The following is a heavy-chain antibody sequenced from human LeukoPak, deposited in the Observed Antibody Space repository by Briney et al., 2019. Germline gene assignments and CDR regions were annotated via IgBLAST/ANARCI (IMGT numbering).Heavy chain of an antibody. V-gene: IGHV3-30-3*01. CDR3: ARPVWEYYDILTGYCYFDY. CDR2: ISYDGSNK. Sequence: PGGSLRLSCAASGFTFSSYAMHWVRQAPGKGLEWVAVISYDGSNKYYADSVKGRFTISRDNSKNTLYLQMNSLRAEDTAVYYCARPVWEYYDILTGYCYFDYWGQGTLVTVSS. J-gene: IGHJ4*02. D-gene: IGHD3-9*01. CDR1: GFTFSSYA.